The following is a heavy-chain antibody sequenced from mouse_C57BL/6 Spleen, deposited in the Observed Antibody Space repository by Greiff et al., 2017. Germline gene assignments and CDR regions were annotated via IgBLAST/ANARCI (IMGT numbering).Heavy chain of an antibody. V-gene: IGHV1-53*01. D-gene: IGHD2-4*01. CDR1: GYTFTSYW. Sequence: VQLQQPGTELVKPGASVKLSCKASGYTFTSYWMHWVKQRPGQGLEWIGNINPSNGGTNYNEKFKSKATLTVDKSSSTAYMQLSSLTSEDSAVYYCARGGYYDYLLYAMDYWGQGTSVTVSS. J-gene: IGHJ4*01. CDR2: INPSNGGT. CDR3: ARGGYYDYLLYAMDY.